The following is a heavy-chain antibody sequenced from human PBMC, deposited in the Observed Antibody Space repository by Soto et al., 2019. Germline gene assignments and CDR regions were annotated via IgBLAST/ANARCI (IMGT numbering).Heavy chain of an antibody. V-gene: IGHV3-30*18. Sequence: QVQLVGSGGGVVQPGRSLRLSCAASGFTFSAFGMHWVRQAPGKGLEWVTFISDDGSNKDYADSVKVRFTISRDNSMNTLSLQMNSLRTEDTAVYYCAKPLNYMRDAFDVWGQGTMVTVSS. CDR3: AKPLNYMRDAFDV. D-gene: IGHD3-10*01. J-gene: IGHJ3*01. CDR1: GFTFSAFG. CDR2: ISDDGSNK.